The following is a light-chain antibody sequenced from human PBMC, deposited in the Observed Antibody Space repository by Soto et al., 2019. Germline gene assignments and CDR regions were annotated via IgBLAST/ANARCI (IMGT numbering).Light chain of an antibody. J-gene: IGKJ5*01. CDR1: QDISNY. Sequence: DIQMTQSPSSLSASVGDRVTITCQASQDISNYLNWYQQKPGKAPKLLIYDASNLETGVPSRFSGSGSGTDFTFTISSLQPEDIATYYCQQYDKGITFGQGTRLES. CDR2: DAS. V-gene: IGKV1-33*01. CDR3: QQYDKGIT.